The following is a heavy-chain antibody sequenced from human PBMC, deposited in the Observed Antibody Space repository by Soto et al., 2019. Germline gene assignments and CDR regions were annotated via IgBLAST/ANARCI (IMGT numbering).Heavy chain of an antibody. V-gene: IGHV4-59*01. Sequence: ETLSLTCTVSGGSISSYYWSWIRQPPGKGLEWIGYIYYSGSTNYNPSLKSRVTISVDTSKNQFSLKLSSVTAADTAVYYCARDQGIAAAGPVRTYYYYGMDVWGQGTTVTVSS. CDR1: GGSISSYY. CDR3: ARDQGIAAAGPVRTYYYYGMDV. CDR2: IYYSGST. D-gene: IGHD6-13*01. J-gene: IGHJ6*02.